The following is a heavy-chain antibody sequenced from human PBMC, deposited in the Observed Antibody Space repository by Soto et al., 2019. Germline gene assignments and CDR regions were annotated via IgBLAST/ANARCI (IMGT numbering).Heavy chain of an antibody. Sequence: QLQLQESGPGLVKPSETLSLTCTVSGGSISSSSYYWGWIRQPPGKGLEWMGSIYYSGSTYYNPSLKSRVTISVDTSKNQFSLKLGSVTAADTAVYYCARQTDYYDSSGLDYWGQGTLVTVSS. CDR1: GGSISSSSYY. CDR2: IYYSGST. D-gene: IGHD3-22*01. J-gene: IGHJ4*02. CDR3: ARQTDYYDSSGLDY. V-gene: IGHV4-39*01.